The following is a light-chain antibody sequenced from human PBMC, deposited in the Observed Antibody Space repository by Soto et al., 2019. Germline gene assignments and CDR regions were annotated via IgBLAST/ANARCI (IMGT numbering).Light chain of an antibody. CDR3: CSYAGRSTGV. CDR1: TSDVGNYNL. Sequence: QSALTQPASVSGSPGQSITISCTGTTSDVGNYNLVSWYQQHPGKAPKLMIHEDSKRPSGVSNRFSGSKSGNTASLTISGLQAEDEADYYCCSYAGRSTGVFGGGTKLTVL. J-gene: IGLJ3*02. V-gene: IGLV2-23*01. CDR2: EDS.